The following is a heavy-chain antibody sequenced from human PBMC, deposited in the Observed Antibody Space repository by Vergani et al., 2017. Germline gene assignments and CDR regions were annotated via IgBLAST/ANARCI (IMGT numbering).Heavy chain of an antibody. Sequence: QVQLVQSGAEVKKPGSSVKVSCKASGGTLSSYTISWVRQAPGQGLEWMGRIIPILGIANYAQKFQGRVTITADKSTSTAYMELSSLRSEDTAVYYCARTGGPETNDYWGQGTLVTVSS. V-gene: IGHV1-69*02. D-gene: IGHD1-14*01. CDR2: IIPILGIA. CDR3: ARTGGPETNDY. J-gene: IGHJ4*02. CDR1: GGTLSSYT.